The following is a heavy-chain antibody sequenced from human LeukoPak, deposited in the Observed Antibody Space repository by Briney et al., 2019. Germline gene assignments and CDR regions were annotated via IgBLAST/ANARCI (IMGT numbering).Heavy chain of an antibody. CDR1: GYTFTSYG. V-gene: IGHV1-18*01. D-gene: IGHD5-12*01. CDR3: ARDFRRGGYDWKSRFDY. CDR2: ISAYNGNT. Sequence: ASVKVSCKASGYTFTSYGISWVRQAPGQGLEWMGWISAYNGNTNYAQKLQGRVTMTTDTSTSTANMELRSLRSDDTAVYYCARDFRRGGYDWKSRFDYWGQGTLVTVSS. J-gene: IGHJ4*02.